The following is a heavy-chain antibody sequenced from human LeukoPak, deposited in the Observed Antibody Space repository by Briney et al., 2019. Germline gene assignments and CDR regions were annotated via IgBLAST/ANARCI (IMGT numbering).Heavy chain of an antibody. CDR2: IIPIFGTA. J-gene: IGHJ4*02. V-gene: IGHV1-69*06. CDR1: GGTFSSYA. CDR3: ARGITMVRGVIITYHYFDY. Sequence: SVKVSCQASGGTFSSYAISWVRQAPGQGLEWMGGIIPIFGTANYAQKFQGRVTITADKSTSTAYMELSSLRSEDTAVYYCARGITMVRGVIITYHYFDYWGQGTLVTVSS. D-gene: IGHD3-10*01.